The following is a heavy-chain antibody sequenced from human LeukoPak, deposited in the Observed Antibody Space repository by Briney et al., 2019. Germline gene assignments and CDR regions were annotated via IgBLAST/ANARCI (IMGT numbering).Heavy chain of an antibody. Sequence: SETLSLTCTVSGGSINIYYWSWIRQPPGKGLEWIGYISHSGSTNYNPSLKSQVTVSVDTSKNQFSLDLSSVTAADTAVYYCARVGYCSGGSCRFDPWGQGTLVTVSS. CDR2: ISHSGST. CDR1: GGSINIYY. D-gene: IGHD2-15*01. CDR3: ARVGYCSGGSCRFDP. V-gene: IGHV4-59*01. J-gene: IGHJ5*02.